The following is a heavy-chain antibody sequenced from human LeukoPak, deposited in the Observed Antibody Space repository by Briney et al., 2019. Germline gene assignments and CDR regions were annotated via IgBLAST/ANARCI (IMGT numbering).Heavy chain of an antibody. CDR1: GFTFSDYY. CDR3: AKHPRITIFGEYYFDY. V-gene: IGHV3-11*01. CDR2: ISSSGSTI. J-gene: IGHJ4*02. Sequence: PGGSLRLSCAASGFTFSDYYMSWIRQAPGKGLEWVSYISSSGSTIYYADSVKGRFTISRDNAKNSLYLQMNSLRAEDTAVYYCAKHPRITIFGEYYFDYWGQGTLVTVSS. D-gene: IGHD3-3*01.